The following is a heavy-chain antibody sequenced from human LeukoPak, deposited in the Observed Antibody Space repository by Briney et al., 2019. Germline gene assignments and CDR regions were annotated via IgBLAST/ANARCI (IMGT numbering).Heavy chain of an antibody. Sequence: GGSLRLSCAAAGFTFGSYSMNWVRQAPGKGLEWVAAIDPSSTYIYYADSVKARFTTSRDNAQNSLYLQMNSLTVEDTAVHYCARGYGDFRVQGRYFPSWGQRPLVTLSP. CDR1: GFTFGSYS. J-gene: IGHJ4*02. D-gene: IGHD4-17*01. CDR2: IDPSSTYI. CDR3: ARGYGDFRVQGRYFPS. V-gene: IGHV3-21*01.